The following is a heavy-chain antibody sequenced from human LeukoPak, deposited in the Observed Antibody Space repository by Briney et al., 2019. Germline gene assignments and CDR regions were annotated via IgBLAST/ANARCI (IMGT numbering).Heavy chain of an antibody. CDR2: IYYSGTT. CDR1: GGSISTSRCY. J-gene: IGHJ4*02. CDR3: ARHEGTVETATVFDY. V-gene: IGHV4-39*01. Sequence: PSETLSLTCIVSGGSISTSRCYWGWIRQAPGKGPEWIGSIYYSGTTYYNPSLKSRVTISVDSSKNQFSLNLRSVTAADTAFYYCARHEGTVETATVFDYWGQGILVTVSS. D-gene: IGHD4-11*01.